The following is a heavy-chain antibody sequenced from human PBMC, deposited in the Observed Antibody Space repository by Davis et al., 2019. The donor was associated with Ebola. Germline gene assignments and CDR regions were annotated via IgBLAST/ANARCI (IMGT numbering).Heavy chain of an antibody. CDR1: GGSISSSSYY. J-gene: IGHJ6*02. V-gene: IGHV4-39*07. CDR2: IYYSGST. D-gene: IGHD6-6*01. Sequence: MPGGSLRLSCTVSGGSISSSSYYWGWIRQPPGKGLEWIGSIYYSGSTYYNPSLKSRVTISVDTSKNQFSLKLSSVTAADTAVYYCARRRIAARHGYYYYYGMDVWGQGTTVTVSS. CDR3: ARRRIAARHGYYYYYGMDV.